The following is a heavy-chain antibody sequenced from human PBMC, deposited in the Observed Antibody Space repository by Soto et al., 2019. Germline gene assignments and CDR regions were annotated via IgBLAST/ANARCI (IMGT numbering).Heavy chain of an antibody. V-gene: IGHV3-23*01. D-gene: IGHD3-22*01. CDR1: GFTLSSYA. Sequence: GGSLRLSCAASGFTLSSYAMSWVRQAPGKGLEWVSAISGSGGSTYYADSVKGRFTISRDNSKNTLYLQMNSLRAEDTAVYYCAKDLYYDSLMDFDYWGQGTLVTVSS. CDR3: AKDLYYDSLMDFDY. CDR2: ISGSGGST. J-gene: IGHJ4*02.